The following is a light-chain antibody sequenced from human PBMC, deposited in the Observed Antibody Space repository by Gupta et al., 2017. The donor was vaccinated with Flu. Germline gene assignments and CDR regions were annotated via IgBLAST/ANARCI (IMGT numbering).Light chain of an antibody. CDR2: GAA. Sequence: EIVLTQSPGTLSLSPGERATLSCRASQSVSSNYLTWYQQKPGQAPRLLIYGAASRATGIPDRFGGSGSGTDFTLTISRLEPEDSAVYYCQQYGDLLWTFGQGTKV. CDR1: QSVSSNY. J-gene: IGKJ1*01. CDR3: QQYGDLLWT. V-gene: IGKV3-20*01.